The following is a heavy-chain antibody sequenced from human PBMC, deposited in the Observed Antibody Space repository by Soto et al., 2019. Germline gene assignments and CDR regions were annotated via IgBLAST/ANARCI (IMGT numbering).Heavy chain of an antibody. D-gene: IGHD3-10*01. CDR1: GGSISSGDYY. V-gene: IGHV4-30-4*01. CDR3: ASRKSSPYFDY. CDR2: IYYSGST. Sequence: QVQLQESGPGLVKPSQTLSLTCTVSGGSISSGDYYWSWIRQPPGEGLEWIGDIYYSGSTYYNPSLKSRVAISVDTSKNHFSLKLSSVTAADTAVYYCASRKSSPYFDYWGQGTLVTVSS. J-gene: IGHJ4*02.